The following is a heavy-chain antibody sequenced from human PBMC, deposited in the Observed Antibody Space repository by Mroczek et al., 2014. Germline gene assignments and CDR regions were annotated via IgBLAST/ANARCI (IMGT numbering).Heavy chain of an antibody. CDR2: IIPIFGTA. V-gene: IGHV1-69*01. CDR1: GGTFSSYA. D-gene: IGHD3-10*01. CDR3: ARGWDNMVRGVTSYYMDV. Sequence: VQLLESGAEVKKPGSSVKVSCKASGGTFSSYAISWVRQAPGQGLEWMGGIIPIFGTANYAQKFQGRVTITADESTSTAYMELSSLRSEDTAVYYCARGWDNMVRGVTSYYMDVWGKGTTVTVSS. J-gene: IGHJ6*03.